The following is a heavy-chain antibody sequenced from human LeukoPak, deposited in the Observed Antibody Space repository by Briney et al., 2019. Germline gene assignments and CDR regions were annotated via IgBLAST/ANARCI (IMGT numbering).Heavy chain of an antibody. D-gene: IGHD3-3*01. J-gene: IGHJ4*02. CDR3: AKDSTIFGANTHFDY. V-gene: IGHV3-23*01. Sequence: GGSLRLSCAASEFTFSSYAMSWVRQAPGKGLEWVSAIVGSVDYTYYADSVKGRFTISRDNSKNTLYLHMNSLRVEDTALYYCAKDSTIFGANTHFDYWGQGTPVTVSS. CDR1: EFTFSSYA. CDR2: IVGSVDYT.